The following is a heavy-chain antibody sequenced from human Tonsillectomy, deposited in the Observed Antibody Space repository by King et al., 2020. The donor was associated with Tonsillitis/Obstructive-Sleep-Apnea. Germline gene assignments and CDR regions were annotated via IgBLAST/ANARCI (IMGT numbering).Heavy chain of an antibody. D-gene: IGHD4-11*01. CDR3: ERAYSNLGT. V-gene: IGHV1-46*01. J-gene: IGHJ4*02. CDR2: INPSGGAS. Sequence: VQLVESGAEVKKPGASVQVSCKASGYTFASYHIHWVRQAPVQGLEWMGVINPSGGASTYAQKFQGRVTMTRDTSTSTVYMELSSLSSEDTAVYYCERAYSNLGTWGQGTLVTVSS. CDR1: GYTFASYH.